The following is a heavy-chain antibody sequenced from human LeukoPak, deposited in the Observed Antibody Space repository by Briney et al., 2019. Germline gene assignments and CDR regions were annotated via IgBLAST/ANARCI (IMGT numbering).Heavy chain of an antibody. CDR3: ARSQYGSGSYYNDDY. CDR1: GFTISSYS. CDR2: ISSSSSYI. D-gene: IGHD3-10*01. Sequence: GGSLRLSCAASGFTISSYSMNWVRQAPGKGLEWVSSISSSSSYIYYADSVKGRFTISRDNAKNSLYLQMNSLRAEDTAVYYCARSQYGSGSYYNDDYWGQGTLVTVSS. J-gene: IGHJ4*02. V-gene: IGHV3-21*01.